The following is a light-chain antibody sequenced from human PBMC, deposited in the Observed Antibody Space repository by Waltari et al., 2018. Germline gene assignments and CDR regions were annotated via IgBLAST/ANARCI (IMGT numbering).Light chain of an antibody. J-gene: IGKJ1*01. CDR1: QSVSSSY. Sequence: EVVLTQSPGTLSLSPGERATLSCRASQSVSSSYLVWYQQKPGQAPRLLIYGTSTRATGIPDRFSGSGSGTDFTLTISRLEPEDFAVYYGQQYGRSLWTFGQGTKVEIK. CDR3: QQYGRSLWT. V-gene: IGKV3-20*01. CDR2: GTS.